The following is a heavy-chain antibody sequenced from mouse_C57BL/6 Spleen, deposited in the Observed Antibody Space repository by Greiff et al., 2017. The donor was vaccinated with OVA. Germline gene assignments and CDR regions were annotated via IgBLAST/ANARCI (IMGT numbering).Heavy chain of an antibody. Sequence: QVQLQQPGAELVRPGSSVKLSCKASGYTFTSYWMHWVKQRPIQGLEWIGNIDPSDSETHYNQKFKDKATLTVDKSSSTAYMQLSSLTSEDSAVYYCGGHYYGSESYYAMDYWGQGTSVTVSS. V-gene: IGHV1-52*01. CDR1: GYTFTSYW. CDR2: IDPSDSET. CDR3: GGHYYGSESYYAMDY. D-gene: IGHD1-1*01. J-gene: IGHJ4*01.